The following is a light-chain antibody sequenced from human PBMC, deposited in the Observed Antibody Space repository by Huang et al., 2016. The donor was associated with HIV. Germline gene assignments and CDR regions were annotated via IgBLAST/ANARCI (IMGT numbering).Light chain of an antibody. CDR3: QQLHSYPIT. CDR2: AAS. V-gene: IGKV1-9*01. J-gene: IGKJ5*01. Sequence: IQLTQSPSSLSMSMGDRVIITYQASQDIANSLAWYQHKPGSAPKLLISAASTLQSGVPSRFSGGSAGTYFTLIITNLQPDDFASYYCQQLHSYPITFGQGTRLDI. CDR1: QDIANS.